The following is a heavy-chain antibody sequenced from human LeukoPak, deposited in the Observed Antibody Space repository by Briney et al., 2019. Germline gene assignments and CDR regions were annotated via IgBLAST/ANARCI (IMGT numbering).Heavy chain of an antibody. CDR1: GFRFDDYA. CDR3: AKASGSGSFSNWFDP. Sequence: GGSLRLSCAASGFRFDDYAMHWVRQAPGKGLEWVSGISWNSGSIGYADSVKGRFTISRDNAKNSLYLQMNSLRAEDMALYYCAKASGSGSFSNWFDPWGQGTLGTVSS. D-gene: IGHD3-10*01. J-gene: IGHJ5*02. CDR2: ISWNSGSI. V-gene: IGHV3-9*03.